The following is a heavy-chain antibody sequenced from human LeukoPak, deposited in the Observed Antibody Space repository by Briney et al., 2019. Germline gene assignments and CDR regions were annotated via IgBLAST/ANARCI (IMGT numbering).Heavy chain of an antibody. CDR2: IKQDGSEK. D-gene: IGHD2-15*01. J-gene: IGHJ4*02. CDR1: GFIFNNYW. Sequence: PGGSLRLSCAASGFIFNNYWISWVRQAPGEGLEWVANIKQDGSEKYYVDSVKGRITISRDNAKNSLYLQMNSLRAEDTAVYYCARQRRYCSGDNCYQRTFDYWGQGTLVTVSS. CDR3: ARQRRYCSGDNCYQRTFDY. V-gene: IGHV3-7*01.